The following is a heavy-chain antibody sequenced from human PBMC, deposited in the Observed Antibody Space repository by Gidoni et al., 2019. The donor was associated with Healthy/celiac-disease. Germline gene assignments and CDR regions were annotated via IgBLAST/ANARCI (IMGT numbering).Heavy chain of an antibody. V-gene: IGHV3-7*01. J-gene: IGHJ3*02. CDR1: GFTLSTHW. CDR2: MKQYGSEK. Sequence: EVQLVESGGGLVQPGGSLRRSCAASGFTLSTHWMSWVRQAPGKGPEWEATMKQYGSEKYYVDSVKCRFTISRDNAKNSLYLQMNSLRAEDTAVYYCARVGYCSSTSCYTTAFDIWGQGTMVTVSS. D-gene: IGHD2-2*02. CDR3: ARVGYCSSTSCYTTAFDI.